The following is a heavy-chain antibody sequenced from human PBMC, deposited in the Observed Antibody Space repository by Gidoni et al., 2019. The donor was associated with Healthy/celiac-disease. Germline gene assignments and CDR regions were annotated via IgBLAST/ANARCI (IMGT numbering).Heavy chain of an antibody. Sequence: EVQLVESGGGLVQPGGSLSLSCAASGFPFSSYGMRWVRQAPGKGLEWVANIKQDGSEKYYVDSVKGRFTISRDNAKNSLYLQMNSLRAEDTAVYYCARDRPQWLVHFYYYYGMDVWGQGTTVTVSS. CDR3: ARDRPQWLVHFYYYYGMDV. CDR2: IKQDGSEK. CDR1: GFPFSSYG. J-gene: IGHJ6*02. V-gene: IGHV3-7*01. D-gene: IGHD6-19*01.